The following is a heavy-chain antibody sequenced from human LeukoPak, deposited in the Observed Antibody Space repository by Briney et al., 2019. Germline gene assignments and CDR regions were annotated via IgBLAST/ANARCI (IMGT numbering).Heavy chain of an antibody. CDR3: ARDSGSSTVGGFDI. CDR2: IYSGGST. Sequence: PGGSLRLSCAASGFTVSSNYMSWVRQAPGKGLEWVSVIYSGGSTYYAGSVKGRFTISRDNSKNTLYLQMNSLRAEDTAVYYCARDSGSSTVGGFDIWGQGTMVTVSS. J-gene: IGHJ3*02. CDR1: GFTVSSNY. D-gene: IGHD3-22*01. V-gene: IGHV3-53*01.